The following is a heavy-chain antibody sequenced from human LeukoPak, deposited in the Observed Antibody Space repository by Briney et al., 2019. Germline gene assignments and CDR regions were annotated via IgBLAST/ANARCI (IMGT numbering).Heavy chain of an antibody. CDR1: RFTFSNYE. D-gene: IGHD3-10*01. J-gene: IGHJ4*02. V-gene: IGHV3-48*03. CDR2: ISGSGSPI. CDR3: AEYYYGSGRHS. Sequence: GGSLRLSCAASRFTFSNYEMNWVRQAPGKGLEWISYISGSGSPILYADSVKGRFTMSRDNAKNSVFLQMNSLRAEDTAVYYCAEYYYGSGRHSWGQGTLVTVSS.